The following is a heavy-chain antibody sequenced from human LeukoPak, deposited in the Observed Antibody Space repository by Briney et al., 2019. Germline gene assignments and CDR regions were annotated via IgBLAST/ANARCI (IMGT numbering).Heavy chain of an antibody. CDR2: IIPIFGTA. Sequence: ASVKVSCKASGGTFSSYAISWVRQAPGQGLEWMGGIIPIFGTANYAQKFQGRVTITADESTSTAYMELSSLRSEDTAVYYCARVMTDGYNYVMWDYRGQGTLVTVSS. V-gene: IGHV1-69*01. J-gene: IGHJ4*02. CDR3: ARVMTDGYNYVMWDY. D-gene: IGHD5-24*01. CDR1: GGTFSSYA.